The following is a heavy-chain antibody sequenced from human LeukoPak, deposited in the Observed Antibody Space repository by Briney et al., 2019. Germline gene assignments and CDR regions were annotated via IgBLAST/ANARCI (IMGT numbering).Heavy chain of an antibody. Sequence: GASVKVSRKASGYTFTSYGISWVRQAPGQGLEWMGWISAYNGNTNYAQKLQGRVTMTTDTSTSTAYMELRSLRSDDTAVYYCARVNWDYYGSGSQVAFDIWGQGTMVTVSS. J-gene: IGHJ3*02. D-gene: IGHD3-10*01. CDR2: ISAYNGNT. CDR3: ARVNWDYYGSGSQVAFDI. V-gene: IGHV1-18*01. CDR1: GYTFTSYG.